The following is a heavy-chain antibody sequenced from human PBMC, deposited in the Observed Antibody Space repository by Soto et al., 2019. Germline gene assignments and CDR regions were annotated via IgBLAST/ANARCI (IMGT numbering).Heavy chain of an antibody. CDR2: ISSNGGST. Sequence: PGGSLRLSCSASGFTFSSYAMHWVRQAPGKGLEYVSAISSNGGSTYYADSVKGRFTISRDNSKNTLYLQMSSLRAEDTAVYYCVKRGEDYYDSSGYPYGMEVWGQGTTVTVSS. J-gene: IGHJ6*02. D-gene: IGHD3-22*01. CDR3: VKRGEDYYDSSGYPYGMEV. V-gene: IGHV3-64D*06. CDR1: GFTFSSYA.